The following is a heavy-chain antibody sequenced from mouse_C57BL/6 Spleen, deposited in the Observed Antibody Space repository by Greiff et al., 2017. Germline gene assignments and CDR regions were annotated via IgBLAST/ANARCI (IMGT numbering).Heavy chain of an antibody. J-gene: IGHJ3*01. CDR2: IYPGNSDT. Sequence: DVKLQESGTVLARPGASVKMSCKTSGYTFTSYWMHWVKQRPGQGPEWIGAIYPGNSDTSYNQKFKGKAKLTAVTSASTAYMELSSLTNEDSAVYYCTSEEDYYGSSPVFAYWGQGTLVTVSA. D-gene: IGHD1-1*01. CDR1: GYTFTSYW. V-gene: IGHV1-5*01. CDR3: TSEEDYYGSSPVFAY.